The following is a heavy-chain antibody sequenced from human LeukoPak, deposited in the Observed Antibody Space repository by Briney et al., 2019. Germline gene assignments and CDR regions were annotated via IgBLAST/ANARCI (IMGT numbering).Heavy chain of an antibody. CDR1: KFTFSSYS. CDR2: ISSSGSTI. Sequence: GGSLRLSCTASKFTFSSYSMNWVRQAPGTGLEWISYISSSGSTIYYADSVKGRFTISRDNAKNSLYLQMNSLRAEDTAVYYCARVIAARERAWFGELRLYYYYYMDVWGKGTTVTISS. J-gene: IGHJ6*03. V-gene: IGHV3-48*01. CDR3: ARVIAARERAWFGELRLYYYYYMDV. D-gene: IGHD3-10*01.